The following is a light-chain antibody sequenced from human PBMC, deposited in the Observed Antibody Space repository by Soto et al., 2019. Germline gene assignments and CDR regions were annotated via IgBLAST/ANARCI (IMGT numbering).Light chain of an antibody. Sequence: QSVLTQPPSASGTPGQRVTISCSGSNSNVATNYVYWYQQLPGTSPKLLIFTNDQRPPGVPDRFSASKSGTSASLAISGLRSEDEADYYCSAPDDILGGPVFGGGTQLTVL. CDR1: NSNVATNY. CDR3: SAPDDILGGPV. CDR2: TND. J-gene: IGLJ3*02. V-gene: IGLV1-47*02.